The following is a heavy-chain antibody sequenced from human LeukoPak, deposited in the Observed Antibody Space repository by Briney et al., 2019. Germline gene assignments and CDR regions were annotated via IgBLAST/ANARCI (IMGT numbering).Heavy chain of an antibody. V-gene: IGHV4-59*01. J-gene: IGHJ5*02. CDR1: GGSISSYY. CDR3: ARERFWSGSRWYWFDP. D-gene: IGHD3-3*01. Sequence: SETLSLTCTVSGGSISSYYWSWIRQPPGKGLEWIVYIYYSGSTNYNPSLKSRITISVDTSKNQFSLKLSSVTAADTAVYYCARERFWSGSRWYWFDPWGQRALVTVSS. CDR2: IYYSGST.